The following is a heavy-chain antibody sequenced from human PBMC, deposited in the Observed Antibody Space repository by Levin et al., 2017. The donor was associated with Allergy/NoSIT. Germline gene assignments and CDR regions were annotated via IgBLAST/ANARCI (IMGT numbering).Heavy chain of an antibody. CDR2: ISGSGSRT. CDR1: GFTFSSYD. D-gene: IGHD2-15*01. Sequence: GGSLRLSCAASGFTFSSYDMTWVRQAPGKGLEWVATISGSGSRTSYADSVRGRFTISRDNSNNTLYLQMNSLRDDDTAIYYCARGTCCFDYWGQGALVTVSS. V-gene: IGHV3-23*01. J-gene: IGHJ4*02. CDR3: ARGTCCFDY.